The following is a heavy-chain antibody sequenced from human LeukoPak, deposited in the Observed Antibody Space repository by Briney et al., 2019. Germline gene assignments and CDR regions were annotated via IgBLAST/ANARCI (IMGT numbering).Heavy chain of an antibody. V-gene: IGHV1-2*02. CDR3: ARDGILLWFGDPSGGWFDP. CDR2: INPNSGGT. CDR1: GYTFTCYY. J-gene: IGHJ5*02. Sequence: ASVKVSCKASGYTFTCYYMHWVRQAPGQGLEWMGWINPNSGGTNYAQKFQGRVTMTRDTSISTAYMELSRLRSDDTAVYSCARDGILLWFGDPSGGWFDPWGQGTLVTVSS. D-gene: IGHD3-10*01.